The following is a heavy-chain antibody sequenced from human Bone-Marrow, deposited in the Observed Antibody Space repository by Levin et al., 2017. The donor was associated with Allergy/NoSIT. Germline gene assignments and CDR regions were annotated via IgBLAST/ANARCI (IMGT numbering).Heavy chain of an antibody. Sequence: GESLKISCAASGFTFSSYGMSWVRHTPGKGLEWVSTFTSGGATYYPDSVRGRFSISRDNSKNTLYLEMHSLRAEDTAVYFCARCTVYGTGWCNCFDPWGQGTLVTVSS. CDR3: ARCTVYGTGWCNCFDP. J-gene: IGHJ5*02. D-gene: IGHD6-19*01. V-gene: IGHV3-23*01. CDR2: FTSGGAT. CDR1: GFTFSSYG.